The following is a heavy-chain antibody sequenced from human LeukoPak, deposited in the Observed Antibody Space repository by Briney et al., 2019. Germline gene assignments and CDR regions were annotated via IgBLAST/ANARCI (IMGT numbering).Heavy chain of an antibody. J-gene: IGHJ4*02. CDR2: IYPGGSDT. CDR3: ARHQYYYDTRAYYIDY. V-gene: IGHV5-51*01. D-gene: IGHD3-22*01. CDR1: GYIFSSYW. Sequence: GESLRISCKGSGYIFSSYWIGWARQMPGKGLEWMGIIYPGGSDTRYSPPFQGQVTISADKSISTAYVQWNSLRASDTAMCYCARHQYYYDTRAYYIDYWGQGTLVTVSS.